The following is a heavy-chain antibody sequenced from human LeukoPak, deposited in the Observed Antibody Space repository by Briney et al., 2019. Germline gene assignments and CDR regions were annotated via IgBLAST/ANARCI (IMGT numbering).Heavy chain of an antibody. CDR2: FYYSGST. Sequence: PSETLSLTCTVSGGSISSSSYYWGWIRQPPGKGLEWIGNFYYSGSTYYNPSLKSRVTISVDTSKNQFSLKLSSVTAADTAVYYCARGTAAALTPGPPEYFQHWGQGTLVTVSS. J-gene: IGHJ1*01. V-gene: IGHV4-39*07. CDR3: ARGTAAALTPGPPEYFQH. D-gene: IGHD6-13*01. CDR1: GGSISSSSYY.